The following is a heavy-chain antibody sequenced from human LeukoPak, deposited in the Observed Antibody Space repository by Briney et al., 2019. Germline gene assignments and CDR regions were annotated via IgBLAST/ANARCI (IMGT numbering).Heavy chain of an antibody. J-gene: IGHJ4*02. CDR2: ISAYNGNT. CDR3: ATDFGYCSSTSCYDY. V-gene: IGHV1-18*01. D-gene: IGHD2-2*01. Sequence: ASVKVSCKASGYTFTNYGINWLRQAPGQGLEWMGWISAYNGNTNYAQRLQGRVTMTTDTSTSTAYMELRSLRSDDTAVYYCATDFGYCSSTSCYDYWGQGTLVTVSS. CDR1: GYTFTNYG.